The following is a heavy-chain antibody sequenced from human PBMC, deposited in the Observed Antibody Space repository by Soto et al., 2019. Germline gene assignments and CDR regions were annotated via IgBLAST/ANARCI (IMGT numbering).Heavy chain of an antibody. CDR2: ISGSGGST. V-gene: IGHV3-23*01. Sequence: PGGSLRLSCAASGFTFSSYAMSWVRQAPGKGLEWVSAISGSGGSTYYADSVKGRFTISRDNSKNTLYLQMNSLRAEDTAVYYCAKDARPAEDYDILTGYGTLDYWGQGTLVTVSS. D-gene: IGHD3-9*01. J-gene: IGHJ4*02. CDR3: AKDARPAEDYDILTGYGTLDY. CDR1: GFTFSSYA.